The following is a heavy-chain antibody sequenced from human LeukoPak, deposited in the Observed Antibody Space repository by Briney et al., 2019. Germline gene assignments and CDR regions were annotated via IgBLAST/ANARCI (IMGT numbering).Heavy chain of an antibody. CDR1: GFTFNTYS. D-gene: IGHD3-10*01. J-gene: IGHJ4*02. V-gene: IGHV3-21*01. Sequence: GGSLRLSCAASGFTFNTYSMNWVRQAPGKGLEWVSSITRSSYIYYADSVKGRFTISRDNAKNSLYLQINSLRAEDTAVYYCARDVSWFGELTAIDLWGQGTLVTVSS. CDR3: ARDVSWFGELTAIDL. CDR2: ITRSSYI.